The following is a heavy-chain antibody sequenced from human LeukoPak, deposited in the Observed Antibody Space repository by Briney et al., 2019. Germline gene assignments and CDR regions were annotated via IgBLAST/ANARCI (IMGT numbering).Heavy chain of an antibody. CDR1: GFTVSSNY. V-gene: IGHV3-53*01. Sequence: GGSLRLSCAASGFTVSSNYMSWVRQAPGKGLEWVSVIYSGGRADYADSVKGRFTISRDNSKNTLYLQMNSLRAEDTAVYYCAREYYDSSGYPHFDYWGQGTLATVSS. CDR2: IYSGGRA. J-gene: IGHJ4*02. D-gene: IGHD3-22*01. CDR3: AREYYDSSGYPHFDY.